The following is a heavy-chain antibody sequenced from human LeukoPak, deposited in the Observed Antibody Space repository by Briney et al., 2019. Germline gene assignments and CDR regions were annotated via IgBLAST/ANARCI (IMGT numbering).Heavy chain of an antibody. CDR1: GLTVSSNY. D-gene: IGHD1-1*01. CDR2: IKSKADGGTT. J-gene: IGHJ4*02. Sequence: GGSLRLSCAASGLTVSSNYMTWVRQAPGKGLEWLGRIKSKADGGTTLHAASVEDRFAISRDDSINTLYLQMNSLKMDDTAVYYCTDPPTSLWGQGILVTVSS. CDR3: TDPPTSL. V-gene: IGHV3-15*01.